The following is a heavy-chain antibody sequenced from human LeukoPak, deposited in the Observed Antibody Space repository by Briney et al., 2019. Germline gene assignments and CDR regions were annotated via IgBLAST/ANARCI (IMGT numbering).Heavy chain of an antibody. D-gene: IGHD6-13*01. CDR1: GFTVSSNY. Sequence: GGSLRLSCAASGFTVSSNYMSWVRQAPGKGLEWVSVIYSGGSTYYADSVKGRFTISRDNSKNTLYLQMNTLKTEDTAVYYCTYSSSWSGWFDPWGQGTLVTVSS. CDR3: TYSSSWSGWFDP. J-gene: IGHJ5*02. V-gene: IGHV3-66*01. CDR2: IYSGGST.